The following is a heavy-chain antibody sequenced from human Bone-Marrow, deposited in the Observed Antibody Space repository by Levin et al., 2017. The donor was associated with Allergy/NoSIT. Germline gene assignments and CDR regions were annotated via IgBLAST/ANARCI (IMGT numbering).Heavy chain of an antibody. D-gene: IGHD3-22*01. Sequence: SQTLSLTCTVSGGSISSYYWSWIRQPAGKGLEWIGRIYTSGTTDYNPSLKSRVTMSVDTSKNQFSLRLSSVTAADTAVYYCARDYYHSSGHRYDAFDIWGQGTMVTVSS. J-gene: IGHJ3*02. V-gene: IGHV4-4*07. CDR2: IYTSGTT. CDR1: GGSISSYY. CDR3: ARDYYHSSGHRYDAFDI.